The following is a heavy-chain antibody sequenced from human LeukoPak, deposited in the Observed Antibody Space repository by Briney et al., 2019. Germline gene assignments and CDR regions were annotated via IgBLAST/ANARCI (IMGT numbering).Heavy chain of an antibody. CDR2: IIPIFGTA. D-gene: IGHD5-24*01. V-gene: IGHV1-69*06. J-gene: IGHJ4*02. CDR3: ARSRDGYNYFFDY. Sequence: GASVKVSCKASGGTFSSYTISWVRQAPGQGLEWMGGIIPIFGTANYAQKFQGRVTITADKSTSTAYMELSSLRSEDTAVYYCARSRDGYNYFFDYWGQGTLVTVSS. CDR1: GGTFSSYT.